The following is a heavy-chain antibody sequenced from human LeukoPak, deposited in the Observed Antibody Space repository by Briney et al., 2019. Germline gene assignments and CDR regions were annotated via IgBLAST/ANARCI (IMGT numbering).Heavy chain of an antibody. CDR2: IYHSGAT. J-gene: IGHJ6*04. D-gene: IGHD2-15*01. CDR3: ARHSGDV. V-gene: IGHV4-38-2*02. CDR1: DFSITNAYY. Sequence: SETLSLTCSVSDFSITNAYYWGWIRQPPGRGLEYLGNIYHSGATYYNPSLKSRVTISVDTSKNQFSLKLSSVTAADTAVYYCARHSGDVWGKGTTVTISS.